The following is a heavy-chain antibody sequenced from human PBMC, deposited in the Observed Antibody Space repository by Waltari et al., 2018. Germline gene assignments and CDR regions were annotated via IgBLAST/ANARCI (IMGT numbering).Heavy chain of an antibody. CDR3: ARDLQQLAYYYYGMDV. J-gene: IGHJ6*02. D-gene: IGHD6-13*01. Sequence: QVQLVESGGGVVQPGRSLRLSCAASGFTFSSYAMHWVRQAPGKGLEWVAVISYDGSNKYYADSVKGRFTISRDNSKNTLYLQMNSLRAEDTAVYYCARDLQQLAYYYYGMDVWGQGTTVTVSS. CDR1: GFTFSSYA. CDR2: ISYDGSNK. V-gene: IGHV3-30-3*01.